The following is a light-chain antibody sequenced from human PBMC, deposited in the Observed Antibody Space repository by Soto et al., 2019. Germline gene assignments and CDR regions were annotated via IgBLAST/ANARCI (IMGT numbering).Light chain of an antibody. Sequence: EIVMTQSPATLYVSPGERATLSCRASQSVSSNLAWYQQKPGQAPRLLIYGASTRATGIPARFSGSASGTDFTLTISSLRSEDFAVYYCQQYNNWITFGGGTKVEIK. V-gene: IGKV3-15*01. CDR2: GAS. J-gene: IGKJ4*01. CDR3: QQYNNWIT. CDR1: QSVSSN.